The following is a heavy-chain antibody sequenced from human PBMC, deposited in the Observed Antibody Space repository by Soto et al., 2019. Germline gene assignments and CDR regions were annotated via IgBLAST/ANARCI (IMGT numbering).Heavy chain of an antibody. J-gene: IGHJ4*02. CDR3: ARKSLATHDY. Sequence: PGGSLRLSSAASGFTFSSYRMNWVRQAPGKGLEWVSSISSSSSYIYYADSVKGRFTIPRDNAKNSLYLQMNSLRAEDTAVYYCARKSLATHDYWGQGTLVTVS. D-gene: IGHD2-15*01. CDR2: ISSSSSYI. V-gene: IGHV3-21*01. CDR1: GFTFSSYR.